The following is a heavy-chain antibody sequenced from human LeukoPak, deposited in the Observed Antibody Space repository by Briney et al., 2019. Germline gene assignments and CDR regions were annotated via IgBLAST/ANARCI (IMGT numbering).Heavy chain of an antibody. Sequence: GRSLRLSCAASGLTFDDYAMRWVRQAPGKGLEWVSGISWNSGSIGYADSVKGRFTISRDNAKNSLYLQMNSLRAEDTALYYCAKGMRYFDWSNSVAFDYWGQGTLVTVSS. V-gene: IGHV3-9*01. CDR1: GLTFDDYA. CDR2: ISWNSGSI. CDR3: AKGMRYFDWSNSVAFDY. D-gene: IGHD3-9*01. J-gene: IGHJ4*02.